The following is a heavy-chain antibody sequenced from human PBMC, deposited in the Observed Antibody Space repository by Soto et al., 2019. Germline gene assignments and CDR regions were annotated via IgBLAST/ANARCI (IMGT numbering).Heavy chain of an antibody. J-gene: IGHJ4*02. D-gene: IGHD6-13*01. V-gene: IGHV2-5*02. CDR3: GHTQDYSSSWPFDY. CDR1: GSPHHSRREG. Sequence: QKRSLTLECSSPGSPHHSRREGVGWIRQPPGKALEFLELIYWDDDKRYSPSLKSRLTITKDTSENRVVLTMTNMDPVDTATYYCGHTQDYSSSWPFDYWGQGTLVTVSS. CDR2: IYWDDDK.